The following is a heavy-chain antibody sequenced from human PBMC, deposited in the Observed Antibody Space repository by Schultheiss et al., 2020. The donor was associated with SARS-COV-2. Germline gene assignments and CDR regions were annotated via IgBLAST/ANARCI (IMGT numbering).Heavy chain of an antibody. V-gene: IGHV4-4*02. CDR3: ARYPITMMGSYYYYYMDV. CDR2: IYHSGST. J-gene: IGHJ6*03. CDR1: GGSISSSNW. Sequence: SETLSLTCAVSGGSISSSNWWSWVRQPPGKGLEWIGEIYHSGSTNYNPSLKSRVTISVDQSKNQFSLKLSSVTAADTAVYYCARYPITMMGSYYYYYMDVWGKGTTVTVAS. D-gene: IGHD3-22*01.